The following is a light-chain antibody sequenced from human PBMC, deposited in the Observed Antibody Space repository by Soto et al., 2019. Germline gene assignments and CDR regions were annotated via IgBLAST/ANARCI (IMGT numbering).Light chain of an antibody. CDR2: YVI. V-gene: IGLV2-14*01. CDR3: RSYTSSTTFV. J-gene: IGLJ1*01. Sequence: QSVLTQPASVSGSPGQSITISCTGTSSDVGGYNYVSWYQQHPGKAPKLMIYYVINRPSGVSNRFSGSKSGNTASLTISGLQAEDEADYYCRSYTSSTTFVFGTGTKVTVL. CDR1: SSDVGGYNY.